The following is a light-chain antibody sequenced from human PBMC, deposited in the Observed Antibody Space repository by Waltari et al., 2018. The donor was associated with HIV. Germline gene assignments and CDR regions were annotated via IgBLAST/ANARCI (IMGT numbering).Light chain of an antibody. CDR1: QGVRND. V-gene: IGKV1-13*02. CDR3: QQVRSYPRT. J-gene: IGKJ2*01. Sequence: AIQLTQSPSSLSASIGDRVTITCRASQGVRNDLAWYQQKPGRPPKLLIYEASTLESGVPARFSGSLSGTDFNLTITSLQPEDSATYYCQQVRSYPRTFGQGATLEIK. CDR2: EAS.